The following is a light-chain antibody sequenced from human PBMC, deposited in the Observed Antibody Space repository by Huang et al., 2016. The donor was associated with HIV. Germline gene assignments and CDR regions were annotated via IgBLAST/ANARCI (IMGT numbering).Light chain of an antibody. Sequence: EMVMTQSPATLSVSPGESATLSCWAIQSVRRNLGWYQQKPGQAPRLLIYRASTRANGIPARVSGSGSGTEFTLTISRLQSEDFAVYHCQQYNSWPGTFGQGTKVEIK. V-gene: IGKV3-15*01. CDR2: RAS. J-gene: IGKJ1*01. CDR1: QSVRRN. CDR3: QQYNSWPGT.